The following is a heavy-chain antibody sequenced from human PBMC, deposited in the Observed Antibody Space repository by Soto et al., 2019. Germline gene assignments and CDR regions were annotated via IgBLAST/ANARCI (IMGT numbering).Heavy chain of an antibody. CDR3: ARERVDGRPYFDW. J-gene: IGHJ4*02. D-gene: IGHD5-12*01. Sequence: QVQLVQSGAEVKKPGSSVRVSCKASGDTFSAYSTVWVRQAPGQGLEWMGGIVPIFGSTTYAPKFQGRVTISADESSRTIYVELTGLRSEDTAVYYCARERVDGRPYFDWLGQGTLVTVSS. V-gene: IGHV1-69*01. CDR1: GDTFSAYS. CDR2: IVPIFGST.